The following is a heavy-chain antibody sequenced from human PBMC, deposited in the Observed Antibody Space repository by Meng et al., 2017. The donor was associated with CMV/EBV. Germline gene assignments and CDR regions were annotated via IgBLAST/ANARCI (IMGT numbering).Heavy chain of an antibody. Sequence: GGSLRLSCAASGFTFSSYWMHWVRQAPGKGLVWVSRINSDGSSTSYADSVKDRFTISRDNAKNTLYLQMNSLRAEDTAVYYCARDLRGGSWKGSTDVWGQGTTVTVSS. CDR1: GFTFSSYW. CDR3: ARDLRGGSWKGSTDV. D-gene: IGHD6-13*01. J-gene: IGHJ6*02. CDR2: INSDGSST. V-gene: IGHV3-74*01.